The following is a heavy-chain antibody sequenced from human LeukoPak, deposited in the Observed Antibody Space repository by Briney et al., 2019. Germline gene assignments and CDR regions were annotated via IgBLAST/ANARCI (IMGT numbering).Heavy chain of an antibody. V-gene: IGHV3-23*01. CDR2: ISGSGGST. J-gene: IGHJ4*02. D-gene: IGHD5-18*01. CDR1: AFTFRSYA. Sequence: GGSLRLSCAASAFTFRSYAMIWVRQAPGKGLEWVSGISGSGGSTFYSDSAKGRFTISRDNSNNTLYLQMNSLRAEDTAVYYCAKGAASRGYTYVANWGQGTLVTVSS. CDR3: AKGAASRGYTYVAN.